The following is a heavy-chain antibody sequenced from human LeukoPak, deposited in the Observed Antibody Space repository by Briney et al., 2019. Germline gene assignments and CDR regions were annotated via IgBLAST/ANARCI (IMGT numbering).Heavy chain of an antibody. CDR1: GFTFSNYW. CDR3: ARDGGGDIVVAFAFDI. J-gene: IGHJ3*02. V-gene: IGHV3-7*05. D-gene: IGHD2-15*01. CDR2: INQDGSGK. Sequence: GGSLRLSCAASGFTFSNYWMSWVRQAPGKGLEWVAHINQDGSGKYYVDSVKGRFTISRDNAKNSLYPQMNSLRAEDTAVYYCARDGGGDIVVAFAFDIWGQGTMVTVSS.